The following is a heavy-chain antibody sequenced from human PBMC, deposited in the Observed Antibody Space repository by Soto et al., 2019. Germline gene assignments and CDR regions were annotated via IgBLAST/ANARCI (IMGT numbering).Heavy chain of an antibody. D-gene: IGHD5-18*01. CDR1: GFTFDDYA. CDR2: ISCNSSSI. J-gene: IGHJ4*02. Sequence: EVQLVESGGGLVQPGRSLRLSCAASGFTFDDYAMHWVRQAPGKGLEWVSGISCNSSSIGYAGSVKGRFTIPRDNAKNSLYLQMNSLRAEDTAFYYCAKDNSPMATTYYFDYWGQGTLVTVSS. V-gene: IGHV3-9*01. CDR3: AKDNSPMATTYYFDY.